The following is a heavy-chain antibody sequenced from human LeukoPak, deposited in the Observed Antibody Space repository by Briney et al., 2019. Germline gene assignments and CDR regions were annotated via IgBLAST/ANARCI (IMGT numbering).Heavy chain of an antibody. Sequence: ASVKVSCKASGYTFTSYAMNWVRQAPGQGLEWMGWISGYNGNTNYAQKLQGRVTMTIDTSTSTAYMELRSLRSDDTAVYYCARSGIVVVPAAMRGRSGMDVWGKGTTVTISS. D-gene: IGHD2-2*01. V-gene: IGHV1-18*01. CDR3: ARSGIVVVPAAMRGRSGMDV. J-gene: IGHJ6*04. CDR2: ISGYNGNT. CDR1: GYTFTSYA.